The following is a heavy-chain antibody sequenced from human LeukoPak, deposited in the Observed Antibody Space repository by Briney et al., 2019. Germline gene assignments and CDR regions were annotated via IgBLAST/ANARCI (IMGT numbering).Heavy chain of an antibody. CDR1: GFTFSTYW. CDR3: AKDRSWSGSYEDY. D-gene: IGHD1-26*01. CDR2: MNSDGSDT. J-gene: IGHJ4*02. V-gene: IGHV3-74*01. Sequence: PGGSLRLSCAASGFTFSTYWMHWVRQAPGKGLVWVSRMNSDGSDTNYADSVKGRFTISRDNAKNTLYLQMNSLRAEDTAVYYCAKDRSWSGSYEDYWGQGTLVTVSS.